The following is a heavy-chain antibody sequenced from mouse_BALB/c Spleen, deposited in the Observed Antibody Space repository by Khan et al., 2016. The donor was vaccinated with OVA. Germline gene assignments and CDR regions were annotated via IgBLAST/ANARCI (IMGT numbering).Heavy chain of an antibody. CDR3: AASRYDIWYFGV. D-gene: IGHD2-14*01. CDR1: GFTFSSFG. CDR2: ISSGSSTI. V-gene: IGHV5-17*02. J-gene: IGHJ1*01. Sequence: EVQLVESGGGLVQPGGSRKLSCAASGFTFSSFGMHWVRQAPEKGLEWVAYISSGSSTIYYADTVKGRFTISSDNHKNTLFLQMTSLRSEDTAMYYCAASRYDIWYFGVWGEGTPVTVSS.